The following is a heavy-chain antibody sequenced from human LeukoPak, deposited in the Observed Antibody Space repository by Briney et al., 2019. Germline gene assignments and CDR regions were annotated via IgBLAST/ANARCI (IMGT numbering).Heavy chain of an antibody. V-gene: IGHV1-18*01. Sequence: ASVKVSCKASGYTFTRYGMSWVRQAPGQGLEWMGWISGSNGNTNYAQKLQGRVTMTTDTSTGTAYMELRSLRSDDTAVYYCARSGRGTYYYFDYWAREPWSPSPQ. CDR2: ISGSNGNT. J-gene: IGHJ4*02. CDR3: ARSGRGTYYYFDY. CDR1: GYTFTRYG. D-gene: IGHD1-26*01.